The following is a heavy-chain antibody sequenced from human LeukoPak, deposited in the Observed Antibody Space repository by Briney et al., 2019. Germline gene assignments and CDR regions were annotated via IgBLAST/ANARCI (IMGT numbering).Heavy chain of an antibody. J-gene: IGHJ5*02. CDR1: GYTLTELS. CDR3: ATDQGLRYLDGYWFDP. Sequence: ASVKVSCKVSGYTLTELSMHWVRQAPGKGLEWMGGFDPEDGETIYAQKFQGRVTMTEDTSTDTAYMELSSLRSEDTAVYYCATDQGLRYLDGYWFDPWGQGTLVTVSS. CDR2: FDPEDGET. V-gene: IGHV1-24*01. D-gene: IGHD3-9*01.